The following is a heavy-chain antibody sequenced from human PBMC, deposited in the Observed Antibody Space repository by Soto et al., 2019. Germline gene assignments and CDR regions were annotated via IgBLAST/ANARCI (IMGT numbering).Heavy chain of an antibody. D-gene: IGHD3-22*01. J-gene: IGHJ4*02. Sequence: SGPTLVNPTQTLTLTCTFSGFSLSTSGVGVGWIRQPPGKALEWLALIYWNDDKRYSPSLKSRLTITKDTSKNQVVLTMTNMDPVDTATYYCAHRRPDYYDSSGYLPNYYFDYWGQGTLVTVSS. CDR2: IYWNDDK. CDR3: AHRRPDYYDSSGYLPNYYFDY. CDR1: GFSLSTSGVG. V-gene: IGHV2-5*01.